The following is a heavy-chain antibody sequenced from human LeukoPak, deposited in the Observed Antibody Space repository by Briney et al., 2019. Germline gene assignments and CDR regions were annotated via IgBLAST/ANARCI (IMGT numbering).Heavy chain of an antibody. CDR3: ARGKWYYYDSSGYSFDY. Sequence: SETLSLTCAVYGGSFSGYYWSWIRQPPGKGLEWIGEINHSGSTNYNPSLKSRVTISVDTSKNQFSLKLSSVTAADTAVYYCARGKWYYYDSSGYSFDYWGQGTLVTVSS. V-gene: IGHV4-34*01. CDR2: INHSGST. D-gene: IGHD3-22*01. CDR1: GGSFSGYY. J-gene: IGHJ4*02.